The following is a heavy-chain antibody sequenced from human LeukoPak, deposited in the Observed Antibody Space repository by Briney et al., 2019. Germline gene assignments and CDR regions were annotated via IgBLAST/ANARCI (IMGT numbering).Heavy chain of an antibody. Sequence: GGSLRLSCTVSGFIFEDYAMHWVWQVPGKGLEWVSSITSNSGYVAYADSVKGRFSISRDNAKNSLYLQMNSLRTEDMAVYYCVQDSYAISSSGSTFASWGQGTLVTVSS. D-gene: IGHD2-2*01. J-gene: IGHJ4*02. CDR2: ITSNSGYV. CDR3: VQDSYAISSSGSTFAS. V-gene: IGHV3-9*03. CDR1: GFIFEDYA.